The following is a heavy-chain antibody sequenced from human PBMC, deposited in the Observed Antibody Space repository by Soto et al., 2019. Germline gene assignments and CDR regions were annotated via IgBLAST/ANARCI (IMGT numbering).Heavy chain of an antibody. D-gene: IGHD2-15*01. CDR1: GYTFSSYG. J-gene: IGHJ3*02. CDR2: ISGDNGNT. CDR3: ARAGVVGVTRDDVEI. V-gene: IGHV1-18*01. Sequence: QVQLVQSGPEVKKPGASVKVSCQTSGYTFSSYGVSWVRQAPGQGLEWMGWISGDNGNTIYAQDFAGRGTLTTDTSTRTGYMELRSLRADDTAVLYCARAGVVGVTRDDVEIWGQGPMINVSS.